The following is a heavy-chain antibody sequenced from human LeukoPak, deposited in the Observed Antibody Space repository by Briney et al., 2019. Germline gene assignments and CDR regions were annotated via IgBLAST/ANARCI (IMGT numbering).Heavy chain of an antibody. Sequence: PGGSLRLSCAASGFTVSSNYMSWVRQAPGKGLEWVSVIYSGGSTYYADSVKGRFTISRDNSKNTLYLQMNSLRAEDTAVYYWARDVSGGYDPGYFDGWGQGTLVTVSS. J-gene: IGHJ4*02. CDR3: ARDVSGGYDPGYFDG. CDR2: IYSGGST. CDR1: GFTVSSNY. D-gene: IGHD5-12*01. V-gene: IGHV3-53*01.